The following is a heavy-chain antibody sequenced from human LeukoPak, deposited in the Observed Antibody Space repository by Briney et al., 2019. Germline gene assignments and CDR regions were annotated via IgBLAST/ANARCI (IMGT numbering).Heavy chain of an antibody. Sequence: SQTLSLTCTVSGGSISSGDYYWSWIRQPPGKGLEWIGYIYYNGSTYYNPSLKSRVAISVGTSKNQFSLKLSSVTAADTAVYYCARESHCSGGSCYGNNWFDPWGQGTLVTVSS. V-gene: IGHV4-30-4*08. CDR2: IYYNGST. J-gene: IGHJ5*02. CDR3: ARESHCSGGSCYGNNWFDP. CDR1: GGSISSGDYY. D-gene: IGHD2-15*01.